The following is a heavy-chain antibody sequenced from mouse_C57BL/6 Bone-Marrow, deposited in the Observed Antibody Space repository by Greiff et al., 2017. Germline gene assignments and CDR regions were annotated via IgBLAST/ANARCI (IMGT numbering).Heavy chain of an antibody. CDR3: ARWGLPNYSNFYYAMDY. CDR1: GYTFTSYG. V-gene: IGHV1-81*01. Sequence: QVQLQQSGAELARPGASVKLSCKASGYTFTSYGISWVKQRTGQGLEWIGEIYPRSGNTYYNEKFKGKATLTADKSSSTAYMELRSLTSEDSAVYFWARWGLPNYSNFYYAMDYWGQGTSVTVSS. D-gene: IGHD2-5*01. CDR2: IYPRSGNT. J-gene: IGHJ4*01.